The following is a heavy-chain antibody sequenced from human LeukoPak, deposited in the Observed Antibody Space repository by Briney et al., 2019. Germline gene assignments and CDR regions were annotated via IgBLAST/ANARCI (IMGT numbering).Heavy chain of an antibody. CDR3: ARGGYCSSTSCYYYGMDV. V-gene: IGHV3-13*04. D-gene: IGHD2-2*01. Sequence: PGGSLRLSCAASGFTVSSYDMHWVRQATGKGLEWVSAIGTAGDTYYPGSVKGRFTISRENAKNSLYLQMNSLRAGDTAVYYCARGGYCSSTSCYYYGMDVWGQGTTVTVSS. CDR2: IGTAGDT. J-gene: IGHJ6*02. CDR1: GFTVSSYD.